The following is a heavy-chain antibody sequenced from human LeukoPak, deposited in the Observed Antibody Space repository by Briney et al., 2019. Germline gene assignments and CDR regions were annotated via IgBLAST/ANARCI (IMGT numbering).Heavy chain of an antibody. CDR1: GFTFSSYW. J-gene: IGHJ5*02. CDR3: ARSPSYYYDSSGYWGAFDP. CDR2: INSDGSST. D-gene: IGHD3-22*01. Sequence: GGSLRLSCAASGFTFSSYWMHWVRQAPGKGLVWVSRINSDGSSTSYADSVKGRFTISRDNVKNTLYLQMNSLRAEDTAVYYCARSPSYYYDSSGYWGAFDPWGQGTLVTVSS. V-gene: IGHV3-74*01.